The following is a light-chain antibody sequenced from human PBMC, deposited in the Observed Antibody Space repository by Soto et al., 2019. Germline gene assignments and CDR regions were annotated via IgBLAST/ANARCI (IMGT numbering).Light chain of an antibody. CDR3: RPYTNSNTRV. CDR2: EVS. J-gene: IGLJ1*01. Sequence: QALLTQTASVSGSPGQSITISCTGTNSDVGDYNYVSWYQQHPGKAPKLIIYEVSNRPSGISDRFSASKSGNTASLTISGLQAEDEADYYCRPYTNSNTRVFGTGTKVTVL. V-gene: IGLV2-14*01. CDR1: NSDVGDYNY.